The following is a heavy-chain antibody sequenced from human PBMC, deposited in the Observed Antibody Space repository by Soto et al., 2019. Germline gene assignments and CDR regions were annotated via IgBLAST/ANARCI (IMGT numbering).Heavy chain of an antibody. D-gene: IGHD6-19*01. CDR2: IYTSGST. Sequence: KTSETLSLTCTVSGGSISSYYWSWIRQPAGKGLEWIGRIYTSGSTNYNPSLKSRVTTSVDTSKNQFSLKLRSVTAADTAVYYCARVGMVGTVLGSWFDPWGQGTLVTVSS. J-gene: IGHJ5*02. V-gene: IGHV4-4*07. CDR3: ARVGMVGTVLGSWFDP. CDR1: GGSISSYY.